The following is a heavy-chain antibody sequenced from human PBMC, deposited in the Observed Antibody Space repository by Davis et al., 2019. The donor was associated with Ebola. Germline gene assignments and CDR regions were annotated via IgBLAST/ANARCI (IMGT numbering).Heavy chain of an antibody. CDR3: ARGGSGYYLFDYFDS. V-gene: IGHV3-23*01. J-gene: IGHJ4*02. Sequence: GESLKISCTDSVITFSSYAMTWVRQAPGKGLEWVSAISGSGGSTYYADSVKGRFTISRHNAKNSLFLQMNSLRAEDTAVYYCARGGSGYYLFDYFDSWGQGTLVTVSS. CDR1: VITFSSYA. D-gene: IGHD3-22*01. CDR2: ISGSGGST.